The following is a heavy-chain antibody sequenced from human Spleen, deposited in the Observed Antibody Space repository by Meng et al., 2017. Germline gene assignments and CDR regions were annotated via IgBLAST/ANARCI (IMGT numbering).Heavy chain of an antibody. J-gene: IGHJ4*02. D-gene: IGHD3-10*01. CDR2: IKQDGSEK. CDR3: ARTRLRGGQYYFDY. V-gene: IGHV3-7*01. CDR1: GFTFSSYW. Sequence: GGSLRLSCAASGFTFSSYWMSWVRQAPGKGLEWVANIKQDGSEKYYVDSVKGRFTISRDNAKNSLYLQMNSLRAEDTAVYYCARTRLRGGQYYFDYWGQGTLVTVSS.